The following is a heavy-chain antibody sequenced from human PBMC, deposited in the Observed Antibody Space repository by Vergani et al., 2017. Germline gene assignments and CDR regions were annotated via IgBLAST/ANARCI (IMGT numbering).Heavy chain of an antibody. J-gene: IGHJ5*02. CDR3: ARDRDLYCRSTTSCHNWFDP. D-gene: IGHD2/OR15-2a*01. Sequence: QVQLQESGPGLVKPSETLSLTCTVSGAAIKDFYWSWFRQPPGKGLEWIGYVYYTGRTTYNPSLKSRVTISVETSNNQFSLRMTSLTAADTAIYYCARDRDLYCRSTTSCHNWFDPWGQGSLVTVSS. CDR2: VYYTGRT. CDR1: GAAIKDFY. V-gene: IGHV4-59*01.